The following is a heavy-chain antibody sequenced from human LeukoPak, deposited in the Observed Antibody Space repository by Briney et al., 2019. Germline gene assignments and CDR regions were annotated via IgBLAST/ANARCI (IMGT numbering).Heavy chain of an antibody. V-gene: IGHV3-15*01. CDR2: IKSKTDGGTT. CDR1: GFTFSNAW. D-gene: IGHD3-22*01. Sequence: GGSLRLSCAASGFTFSNAWMNWVRQAPGKGLEWVGRIKSKTDGGTTDYAAPVKGRFTISRGDSRNTLYLQMNSLKTEDTAVYYCTTRSYYYDSSGYLTGRWFDPWGQGTLVTVSS. J-gene: IGHJ5*02. CDR3: TTRSYYYDSSGYLTGRWFDP.